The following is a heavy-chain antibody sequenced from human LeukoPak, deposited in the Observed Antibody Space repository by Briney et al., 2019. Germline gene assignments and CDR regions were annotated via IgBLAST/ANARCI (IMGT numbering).Heavy chain of an antibody. V-gene: IGHV3-7*01. J-gene: IGHJ3*02. CDR1: GFTFSSYW. CDR3: ARDSVGATAGDAFDI. Sequence: GGSLRLSCSASGFTFSSYWMSWVRQAPGKGLEWVANIKQDGREKYYVDSVKGRFTISRDNAKNSLYLQMNSLRAEDTAVYYCARDSVGATAGDAFDIWGQGTMVTVSS. D-gene: IGHD1-26*01. CDR2: IKQDGREK.